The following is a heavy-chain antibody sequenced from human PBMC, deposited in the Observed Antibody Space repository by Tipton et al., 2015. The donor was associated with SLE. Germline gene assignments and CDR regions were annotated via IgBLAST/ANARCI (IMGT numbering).Heavy chain of an antibody. CDR3: ARVSLSSGWYVLWYFDL. CDR1: GGSISSGSYY. J-gene: IGHJ2*01. CDR2: IYTSGST. V-gene: IGHV4-61*09. Sequence: TLSLTCTVSGGSISSGSYYWSWIRQPAGKGLEWIGYIYTSGSTNYNPSLKSRVTISVDTSKNQFSLKLSSVTAADTAVYYCARVSLSSGWYVLWYFDLWGRGTLVTVSS. D-gene: IGHD6-19*01.